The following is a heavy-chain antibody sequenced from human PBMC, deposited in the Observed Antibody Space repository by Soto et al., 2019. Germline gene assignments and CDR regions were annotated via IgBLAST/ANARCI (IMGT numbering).Heavy chain of an antibody. CDR3: AHSPSYCSGGSCYSGFDY. CDR2: IYWDDDK. D-gene: IGHD2-15*01. Sequence: QITLKESGPTLVKPTQTLTLTCTFSGFSLSTSGVGVGWIRQPPGKALEWLALIYWDDDKRYSPSLKSRLTITKDPSKNQVLLTMTNMDPVDTATYYCAHSPSYCSGGSCYSGFDYWGQGTLVTVSS. CDR1: GFSLSTSGVG. V-gene: IGHV2-5*02. J-gene: IGHJ4*02.